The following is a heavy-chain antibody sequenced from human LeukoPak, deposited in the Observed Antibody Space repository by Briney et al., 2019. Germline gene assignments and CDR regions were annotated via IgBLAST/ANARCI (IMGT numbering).Heavy chain of an antibody. D-gene: IGHD6-6*01. J-gene: IGHJ5*02. Sequence: SETLSLTCTVSGGSINSGSYYWSWIRQPAGKGLEWIGRIYASGSTNYNPSLKSRVTISVDTSKNQFSLKLSSVTAADTAVYYCAKDSSSSPHWFDPWGQGTLVTVSS. CDR1: GGSINSGSYY. V-gene: IGHV4-61*02. CDR2: IYASGST. CDR3: AKDSSSSPHWFDP.